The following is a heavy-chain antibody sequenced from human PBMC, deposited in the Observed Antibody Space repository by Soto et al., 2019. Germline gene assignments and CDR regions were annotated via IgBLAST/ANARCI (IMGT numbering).Heavy chain of an antibody. CDR2: TYYRSKRYN. J-gene: IGHJ3*02. CDR1: GDSVSSNSAA. CDR3: ARERGVLSEAFDI. Sequence: LSLTCAISGDSVSSNSAAWNWLRQSPSRGLEWLGRTYYRSKRYNDYVVSVKSRITINPDTSKNQFSLQLNSVTPEDTAVYYCARERGVLSEAFDIWGQGTVVTVSS. D-gene: IGHD3-10*01. V-gene: IGHV6-1*01.